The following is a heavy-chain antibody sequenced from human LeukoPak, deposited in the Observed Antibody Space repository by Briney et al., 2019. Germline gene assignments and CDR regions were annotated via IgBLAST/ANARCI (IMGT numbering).Heavy chain of an antibody. CDR3: ARDAHSSSWQKGWFDP. Sequence: SETLSLTCAVSGGSISSSNWWSWVRQPPGKGLEWTGEIYHSGSTNYNPSLKSRVTISVDKSKNQFSLKLSSVTAADTAVYYCARDAHSSSWQKGWFDPWGQGTLVTVSS. D-gene: IGHD6-13*01. J-gene: IGHJ5*02. V-gene: IGHV4-4*02. CDR1: GGSISSSNW. CDR2: IYHSGST.